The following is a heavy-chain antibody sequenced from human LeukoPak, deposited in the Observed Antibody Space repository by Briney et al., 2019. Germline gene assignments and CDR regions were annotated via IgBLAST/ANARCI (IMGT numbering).Heavy chain of an antibody. V-gene: IGHV4-39*01. CDR1: GGSISSSVYH. J-gene: IGHJ4*02. CDR3: ASVDTNTGHDY. Sequence: SETLSLTCTVSGGSISSSVYHWGWIRQPPGKGLEWIGSIYYSGSTYYNPSLKSRVTISVDTSKNQFSLRLSSVTAADTAVYYCASVDTNTGHDYWGQGTLVTVSS. CDR2: IYYSGST. D-gene: IGHD5-18*01.